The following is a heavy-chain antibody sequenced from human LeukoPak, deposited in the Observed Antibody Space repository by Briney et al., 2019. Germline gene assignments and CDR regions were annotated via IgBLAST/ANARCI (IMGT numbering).Heavy chain of an antibody. V-gene: IGHV4-39*01. Sequence: TIYYSRTPYYNPSLNRRVTISVDTSKTQFSLKLSSVTAADTAVYYCARLEDIYYYYGMDVWGQGTTVTVSS. J-gene: IGHJ6*02. CDR3: ARLEDIYYYYGMDV. D-gene: IGHD2-15*01. CDR2: IYYSRTP.